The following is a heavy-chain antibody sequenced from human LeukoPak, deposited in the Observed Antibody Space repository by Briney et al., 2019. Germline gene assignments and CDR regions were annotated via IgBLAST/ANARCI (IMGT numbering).Heavy chain of an antibody. Sequence: ASVKVSCKASGGTFSSYAISWVRQAPGQGLEWLGGIIPIFGTANYAQKFQGRVTITADESTSTAYMELSSLRSEDTAVYYCARGTCSSTSCYIYSNANDAFDIWGQGTMVTVSS. D-gene: IGHD2-2*02. J-gene: IGHJ3*02. CDR3: ARGTCSSTSCYIYSNANDAFDI. V-gene: IGHV1-69*13. CDR1: GGTFSSYA. CDR2: IIPIFGTA.